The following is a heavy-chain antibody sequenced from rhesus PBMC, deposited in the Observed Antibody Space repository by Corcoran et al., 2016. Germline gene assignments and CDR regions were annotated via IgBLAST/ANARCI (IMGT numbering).Heavy chain of an antibody. J-gene: IGHJ5-1*01. CDR1: GYSISSGYY. CDR2: ITYRGRA. CDR3: ARDGPLGGQRLVKKFNRFDV. Sequence: QVQLQESGPGLVKPSETLSLTCAVSGYSISSGYYWSWIRQPPGKGLGWIGYITYRGRARYNPSLKSRVTMSSDTSKNQFALKLSSVTAADTAVYYCARDGPLGGQRLVKKFNRFDVWGPGILVTVSS. V-gene: IGHV4-122*02. D-gene: IGHD6S26*01.